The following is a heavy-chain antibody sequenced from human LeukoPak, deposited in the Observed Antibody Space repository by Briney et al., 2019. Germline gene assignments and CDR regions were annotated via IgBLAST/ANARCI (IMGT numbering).Heavy chain of an antibody. J-gene: IGHJ4*02. CDR3: AKDGYSSSWYADY. Sequence: GGSLRLSCAASGFTFDDYAMHWVRQAPGKGLEWVSGISWNSGSIGYADSVKGRFTISRDNAKNSLYLQMNSLRAEDTALYYCAKDGYSSSWYADYWGQGTLVTASS. V-gene: IGHV3-9*01. D-gene: IGHD6-13*01. CDR2: ISWNSGSI. CDR1: GFTFDDYA.